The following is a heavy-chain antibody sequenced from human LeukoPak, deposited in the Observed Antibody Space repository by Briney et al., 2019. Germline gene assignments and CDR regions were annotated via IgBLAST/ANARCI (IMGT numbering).Heavy chain of an antibody. CDR2: ISSSSSYI. CDR1: GFTFSSYS. V-gene: IGHV3-21*01. J-gene: IGHJ4*02. CDR3: ARAGYDILTGYDSSVY. D-gene: IGHD3-9*01. Sequence: GGSLRLSCAASGFTFSSYSMNWVRQAPGKGLEWVSSISSSSSYIYYADSVKGRFTISRDNAKNSLYLQMNSLRAEDTAVYYCARAGYDILTGYDSSVYWGQGTLVTVSS.